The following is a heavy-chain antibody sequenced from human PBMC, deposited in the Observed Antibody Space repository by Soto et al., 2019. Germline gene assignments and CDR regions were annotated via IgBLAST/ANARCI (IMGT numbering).Heavy chain of an antibody. CDR1: AFTFSSYA. J-gene: IGHJ6*02. CDR2: ISSNGGST. CDR3: VKDMNFVDYYYGMDV. V-gene: IGHV3-64D*08. D-gene: IGHD2-15*01. Sequence: GGSLTLSCSTSAFTFSSYAMHWVRQAPGKGLEYVSAISSNGGSTYYADSVKGRFTISRDNSKNTLYLQMSSLRAEDTAVYYCVKDMNFVDYYYGMDVWGQGTTVTVSS.